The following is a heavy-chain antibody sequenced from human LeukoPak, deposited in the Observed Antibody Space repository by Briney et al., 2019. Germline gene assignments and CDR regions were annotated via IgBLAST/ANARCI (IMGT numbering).Heavy chain of an antibody. V-gene: IGHV4-30-4*08. D-gene: IGHD2-2*01. CDR3: AREGAGYCSSTSCKRSYYYGMDV. J-gene: IGHJ6*02. Sequence: SETLSLTCTVSGGSIRSSYYYWGWIRQPPGKGLEWIGYIYYSGSTYYNPSLKSRVTISVDTSKNQFSLKLSSVTAADTAVYYCAREGAGYCSSTSCKRSYYYGMDVWGQGTTVTVSS. CDR2: IYYSGST. CDR1: GGSIRSSYYY.